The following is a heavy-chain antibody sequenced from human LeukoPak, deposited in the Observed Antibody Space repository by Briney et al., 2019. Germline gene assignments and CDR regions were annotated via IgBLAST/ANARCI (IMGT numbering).Heavy chain of an antibody. Sequence: GGSLRLSCAASGFTFSSYSMNRVRQAPGKGLEWVSSISSSSSYIYYADSVKGRFTISRDNAKNSLYLQMNSLRAEDTAVYYCARDHFGYYDFWSGYPEVYFDYWGQGTLVTVSS. D-gene: IGHD3-3*01. J-gene: IGHJ4*02. V-gene: IGHV3-21*01. CDR2: ISSSSSYI. CDR3: ARDHFGYYDFWSGYPEVYFDY. CDR1: GFTFSSYS.